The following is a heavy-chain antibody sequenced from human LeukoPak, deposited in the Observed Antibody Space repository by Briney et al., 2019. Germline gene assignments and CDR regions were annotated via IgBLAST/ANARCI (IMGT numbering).Heavy chain of an antibody. CDR1: GFTFSSDW. CDR2: IKQDGSEK. Sequence: PGGSLRLSCAASGFTFSSDWMSWVRQAPGKGLEWVANIKQDGSEKYYVDSVKGRFTISRDNAKNSLYLQMNSLRAEDTAVYYCAIERSKYYYDSGSYWGRGTLVTVSS. D-gene: IGHD3-10*01. J-gene: IGHJ2*01. V-gene: IGHV3-7*01. CDR3: AIERSKYYYDSGSY.